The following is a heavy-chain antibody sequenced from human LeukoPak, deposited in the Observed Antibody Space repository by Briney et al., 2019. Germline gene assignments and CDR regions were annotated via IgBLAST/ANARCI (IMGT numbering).Heavy chain of an antibody. J-gene: IGHJ4*02. CDR1: GYTFTGYY. D-gene: IGHD3-3*01. CDR2: INPNSGGT. V-gene: IGHV1-2*02. CDR3: ARDGISRSDFWSGFIRENYFDY. Sequence: ASVKFSWKASGYTFTGYYMHWVRQAPGQGLEWMGWINPNSGGTNYAQKFQGRVTMTRDTSISTAYMELSRLRSDDTAVYYCARDGISRSDFWSGFIRENYFDYWGQGTLVTVSS.